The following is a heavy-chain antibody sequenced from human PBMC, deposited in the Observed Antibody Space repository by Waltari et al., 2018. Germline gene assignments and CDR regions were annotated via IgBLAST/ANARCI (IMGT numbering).Heavy chain of an antibody. CDR3: TRDTGGWYYDV. CDR1: DGPISIFY. CDR2: ISTTGGT. J-gene: IGHJ2*01. Sequence: QVQLLQSGPGLVKPSETLSLTCPVSDGPISIFYWTWFRQPPGKGPEWIGCISTTGGTKYNPSLQSRVSFSVDTSKNQFSLRLTSVTAADTALYYCTRDTGGWYYDVWGRGSLVTVSA. D-gene: IGHD3-10*01. V-gene: IGHV4-59*01.